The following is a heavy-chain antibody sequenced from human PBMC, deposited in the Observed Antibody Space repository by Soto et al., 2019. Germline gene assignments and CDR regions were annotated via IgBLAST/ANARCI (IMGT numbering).Heavy chain of an antibody. J-gene: IGHJ4*02. CDR3: ARVRGGWGGYDFDYFDY. D-gene: IGHD5-12*01. CDR2: ISSSSSTI. Sequence: EVPLVESGGGLVQPGGSLRLSCAASGFTFSSYSMNWVRQAPGKGLEWVSYISSSSSTIYYADSVKGRFTISRDNAKNSLYLQMNSLRDEDTAVYYCARVRGGWGGYDFDYFDYWGQGTLVTVSS. CDR1: GFTFSSYS. V-gene: IGHV3-48*02.